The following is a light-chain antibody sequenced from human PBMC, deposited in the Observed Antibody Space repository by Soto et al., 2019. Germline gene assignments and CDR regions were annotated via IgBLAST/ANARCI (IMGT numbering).Light chain of an antibody. V-gene: IGKV1-39*01. CDR3: QQSYSTPWT. CDR1: QSISSY. CDR2: AAS. Sequence: DIQMTQSPSSLSASVGDRVTITCRASQSISSYLIWYQQKPRKAPKLLIYAASSLQSGVPPRFSGSGSGTDFTLTISSLQPEDFATYYCQQSYSTPWTFGQGTKVDIK. J-gene: IGKJ1*01.